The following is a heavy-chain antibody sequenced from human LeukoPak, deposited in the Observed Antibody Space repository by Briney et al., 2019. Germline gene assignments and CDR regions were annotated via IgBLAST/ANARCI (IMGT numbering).Heavy chain of an antibody. CDR3: ASAGSGHYRGDDY. V-gene: IGHV4-34*01. D-gene: IGHD3-22*01. J-gene: IGHJ4*02. CDR2: INHSGST. CDR1: GGSFSGYY. Sequence: SETLSLTCAVYGGSFSGYYWSWIRQPPGKGLEWIGEINHSGSTNYNPSLKSRVTISVDTSKNQFSLKLSSVTAADTAVYYCASAGSGHYRGDDYWGQGTLVTASS.